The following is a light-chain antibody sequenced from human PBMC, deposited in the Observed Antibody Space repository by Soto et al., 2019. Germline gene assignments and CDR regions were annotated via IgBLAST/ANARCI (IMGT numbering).Light chain of an antibody. V-gene: IGLV2-14*01. CDR1: SSDVGGYNY. Sequence: QSALTQPASVSGSPGQSITISCTGTSSDVGGYNYVSWYQQHPGKAPKRMIYDVSHRHSGVSNRFSGSKSGNTASLTISGLEAEYLAAYYCSSYTSRSTLVFGTGTKLIVL. CDR2: DVS. J-gene: IGLJ1*01. CDR3: SSYTSRSTLV.